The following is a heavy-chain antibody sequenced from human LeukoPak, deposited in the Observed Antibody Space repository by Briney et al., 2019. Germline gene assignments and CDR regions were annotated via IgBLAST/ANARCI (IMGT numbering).Heavy chain of an antibody. D-gene: IGHD3-3*01. CDR3: ARDRRFLEWLDYYYYGMDV. J-gene: IGHJ6*02. Sequence: ASVKVSCKASGYTFTSYGISWVRQAPGQGLEWMGWISAYSGNTNYAQKLQGRVTMTTDTSTSTAYMELRSLRSDDTAVYYCARDRRFLEWLDYYYYGMDVWGQGTTVTVSS. V-gene: IGHV1-18*01. CDR1: GYTFTSYG. CDR2: ISAYSGNT.